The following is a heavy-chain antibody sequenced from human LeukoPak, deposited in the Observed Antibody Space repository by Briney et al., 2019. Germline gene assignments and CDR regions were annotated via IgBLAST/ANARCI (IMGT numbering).Heavy chain of an antibody. V-gene: IGHV1-69*13. CDR2: IIPLFGKP. J-gene: IGHJ4*02. Sequence: SVKVSCKGSGGTFSSHAVSWVRQAPGQGLEWMGGIIPLFGKPNYAQKFQDRITIIADESTSTVYLELSNLRYEDTAVYYCARVPPSNEEALDYWGQGTLVTVSS. CDR3: ARVPPSNEEALDY. CDR1: GGTFSSHA.